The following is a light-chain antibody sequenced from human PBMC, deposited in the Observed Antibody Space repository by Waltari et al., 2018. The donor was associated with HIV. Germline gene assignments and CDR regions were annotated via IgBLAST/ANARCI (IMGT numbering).Light chain of an antibody. CDR1: SSDVGGYNY. J-gene: IGLJ2*01. Sequence: LTQPASVSGSPGQSITISCTGTSSDVGGYNYVSWYQQHPGKAPKLMIYEVSNRPSGVSNRFSGSKSGNTASLTISRLQAEDEADYYCSSYTSSSTLVVFGGGTKLTVL. CDR2: EVS. V-gene: IGLV2-14*01. CDR3: SSYTSSSTLVV.